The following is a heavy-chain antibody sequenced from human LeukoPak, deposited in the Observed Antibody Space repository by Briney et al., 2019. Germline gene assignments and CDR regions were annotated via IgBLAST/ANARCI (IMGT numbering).Heavy chain of an antibody. Sequence: SETLSLTCTVSGGSISSYYWSWIRQPPGKGLEWIGYIYYSGSTNYNPSLKSRVTISVDTSKNQFPLKLSSVTAADTAVYYCAREARNYDFWSGSYYYYYYMNVWGKGTTVTVSS. CDR1: GGSISSYY. V-gene: IGHV4-59*12. CDR3: AREARNYDFWSGSYYYYYYMNV. CDR2: IYYSGST. D-gene: IGHD3-3*01. J-gene: IGHJ6*03.